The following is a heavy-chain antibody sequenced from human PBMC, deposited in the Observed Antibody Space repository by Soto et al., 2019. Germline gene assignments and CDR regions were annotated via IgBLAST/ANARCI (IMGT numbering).Heavy chain of an antibody. CDR3: AKDTVRFGDSTTNYYYGMDV. CDR1: GFTCSSYG. Sequence: GGSLRLSCAASGFTCSSYGMHWVRQAPGKELEWVAVISYDGSNKYYADSVKGRFTISRDNSKNTLYLQMNSLRAEDTAVYYCAKDTVRFGDSTTNYYYGMDVRGQGTTVTVSS. J-gene: IGHJ6*02. D-gene: IGHD3-10*01. CDR2: ISYDGSNK. V-gene: IGHV3-30*18.